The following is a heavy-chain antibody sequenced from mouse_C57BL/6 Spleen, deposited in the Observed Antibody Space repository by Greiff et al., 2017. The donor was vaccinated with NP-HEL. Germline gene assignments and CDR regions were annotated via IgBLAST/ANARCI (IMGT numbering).Heavy chain of an antibody. CDR2: IYPGNSDT. Sequence: EVQLQQSGTVLARPGASVKMSCKTSGYTFTSYWMHWVKQRPGQGLEWIGAIYPGNSDTSYNQKFKGKAKLTAVTSASTAYMELSSLTNEDSAVYYCTRRGYSNYEAWFAYWGQGTLVTVSA. D-gene: IGHD2-5*01. V-gene: IGHV1-5*01. CDR3: TRRGYSNYEAWFAY. CDR1: GYTFTSYW. J-gene: IGHJ3*01.